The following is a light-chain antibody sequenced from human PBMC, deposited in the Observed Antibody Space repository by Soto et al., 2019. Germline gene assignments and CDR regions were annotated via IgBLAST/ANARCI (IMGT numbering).Light chain of an antibody. CDR2: DSS. V-gene: IGKV3D-20*02. CDR3: KQRSDWPWT. J-gene: IGKJ1*01. CDR1: QSVSRNY. Sequence: IVLTQSPGTLSLSPGERATLSCRASQSVSRNYLAWYQQKPGQAHRLLIYDSSNRAAGIQARFSGSGSGTDFTLTVRSLEPEDFVVYYCKQRSDWPWTFGQGTKVDIK.